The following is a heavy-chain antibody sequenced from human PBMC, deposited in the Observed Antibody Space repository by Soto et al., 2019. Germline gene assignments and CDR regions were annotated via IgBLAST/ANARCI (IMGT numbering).Heavy chain of an antibody. CDR1: GYTFTGYY. Sequence: GASVKVSCKASGYTFTGYYMHWVRQAPGQGLEWMGWINPNSGGTNYAQKFQGWVTMTRDTSISTAYMELSRLRSDDTAVYYCARDPIGYYGSGIYYVSWGEGTLVTVPS. D-gene: IGHD3-10*01. V-gene: IGHV1-2*04. CDR2: INPNSGGT. CDR3: ARDPIGYYGSGIYYVS. J-gene: IGHJ5*02.